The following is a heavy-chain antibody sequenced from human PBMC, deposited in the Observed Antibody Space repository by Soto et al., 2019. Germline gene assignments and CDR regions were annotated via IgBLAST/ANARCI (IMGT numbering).Heavy chain of an antibody. CDR3: ARDSAPGDDFLTGSELDY. CDR1: GYTFTSYG. J-gene: IGHJ4*02. D-gene: IGHD3-9*01. V-gene: IGHV1-18*01. CDR2: ISAYNGNT. Sequence: QVQLVQSGAEVKKPGASVKVSCKASGYTFTSYGISWVRQAPGQGLEWMGWISAYNGNTNYAQKLRGRVTRPTDPSASTAYMERGSGRSYDTAVYYCARDSAPGDDFLTGSELDYWGQGTLVTVSS.